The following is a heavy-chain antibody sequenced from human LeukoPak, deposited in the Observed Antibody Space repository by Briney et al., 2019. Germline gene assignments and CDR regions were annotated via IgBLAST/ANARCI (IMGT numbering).Heavy chain of an antibody. Sequence: GSLRLSCAASGFTFDDYGMSWVRQAPGKGLEWVSGINWNGGSTGYADSVKGRFTISRDNAKNSLYLQMNSLRAEDTAVYYCARGRQYSYGGDYFDYWGQGTLVTVSS. CDR3: ARGRQYSYGGDYFDY. J-gene: IGHJ4*02. D-gene: IGHD5-18*01. CDR2: INWNGGST. V-gene: IGHV3-20*04. CDR1: GFTFDDYG.